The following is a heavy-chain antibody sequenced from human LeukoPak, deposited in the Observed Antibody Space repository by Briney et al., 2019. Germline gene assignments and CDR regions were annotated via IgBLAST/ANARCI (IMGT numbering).Heavy chain of an antibody. CDR1: GGSISGYY. Sequence: SETLSLTCTVSGGSISGYYWGWIRQPPGKGLEWIGSIYYSGSTYYNPSLKSRVTISVDTSKNQFSLKLSSVTAADTAVYYCARLISGAAPRFDYWGQGTLVTVSS. CDR3: ARLISGAAPRFDY. CDR2: IYYSGST. J-gene: IGHJ4*02. V-gene: IGHV4-39*01. D-gene: IGHD2-15*01.